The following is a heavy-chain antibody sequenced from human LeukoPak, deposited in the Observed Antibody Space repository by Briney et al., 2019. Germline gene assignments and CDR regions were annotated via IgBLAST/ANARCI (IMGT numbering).Heavy chain of an antibody. J-gene: IGHJ4*02. V-gene: IGHV3-15*01. D-gene: IGHD2-2*02. CDR3: TSNLYCSTSSCYTLDN. CDR2: IKSKSERGTT. Sequence: GGSLSLSCAASGFTFSNGWMSWVRQAPGKGLEWVGRIKSKSERGTTDYAAPVKGRFTISRDGSTNTVYLHMNSLKTEDTAVYFCTSNLYCSTSSCYTLDNWGQGTLVTVSS. CDR1: GFTFSNGW.